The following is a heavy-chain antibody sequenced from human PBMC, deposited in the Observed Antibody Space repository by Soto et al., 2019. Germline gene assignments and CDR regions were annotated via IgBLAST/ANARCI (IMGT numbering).Heavy chain of an antibody. V-gene: IGHV1-2*04. J-gene: IGHJ3*01. CDR2: IIPHSGAT. CDR1: GYTFTGYY. Sequence: ASVKVSCKASGYTFTGYYIHWVRQAPGQGLEWMGWIIPHSGATSYAPNFQGWVTFTRDTSIKTAYMELSRLRSDDTAMYYCARTLTYYYDSSRYTDAFDVWGQGTMVTVSS. CDR3: ARTLTYYYDSSRYTDAFDV. D-gene: IGHD3-22*01.